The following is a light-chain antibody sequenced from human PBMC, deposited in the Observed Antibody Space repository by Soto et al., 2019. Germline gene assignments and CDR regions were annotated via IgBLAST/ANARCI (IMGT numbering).Light chain of an antibody. CDR1: QSININ. V-gene: IGKV3-15*01. CDR3: QHNNNWPLT. J-gene: IGKJ5*01. Sequence: EIVMTQSPSTLSVYKGERATLSCRASQSININLAWYHQRPGQPPRLLMFGASTRATGIPDRFRGSGSGTEFTLTISSLQSDDFGVYYCQHNNNWPLTFGRGTRLEI. CDR2: GAS.